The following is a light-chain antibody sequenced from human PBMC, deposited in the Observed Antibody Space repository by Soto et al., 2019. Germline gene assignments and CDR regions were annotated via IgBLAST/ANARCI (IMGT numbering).Light chain of an antibody. CDR2: DVV. J-gene: IGLJ1*01. V-gene: IGLV2-14*01. CDR3: SSYITTSTLV. Sequence: QSALTQPASVSGSPGQSLTISCTGTSSDIGGYNYVSWYQQHPGKAPKLILYDVVARPSGVSSRFSGSKSGNTASLTISGLQAEDEADYYCSSYITTSTLVFATGTKLTVL. CDR1: SSDIGGYNY.